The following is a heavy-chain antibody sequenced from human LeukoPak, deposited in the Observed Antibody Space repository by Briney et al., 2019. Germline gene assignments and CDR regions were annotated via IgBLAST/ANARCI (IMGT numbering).Heavy chain of an antibody. Sequence: SVKVSCKASGGTFSSYAISWVRQAPGQGLEWTGRIIPILGIANYAQKFQGRVTITADKSTSTAYMELSSLRSEDTAVYYCARVGAYYYDSSGYYNPPGWGQGTLVTVSS. CDR3: ARVGAYYYDSSGYYNPPG. V-gene: IGHV1-69*04. J-gene: IGHJ4*02. CDR2: IIPILGIA. CDR1: GGTFSSYA. D-gene: IGHD3-22*01.